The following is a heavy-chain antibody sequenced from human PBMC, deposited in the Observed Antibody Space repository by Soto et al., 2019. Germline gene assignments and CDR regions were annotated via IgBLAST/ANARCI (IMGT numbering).Heavy chain of an antibody. CDR2: IKQDGSEK. D-gene: IGHD2-15*01. Sequence: GGSLRLSCAASGFTFSSYWMSWVRQAPGKGLEWVANIKQDGSEKYYVDSVKGRFTISRDNAKNSLYLQMNSLRAEDTAVYYCARYCSGGSCYGGSAFDIWGQGTMVTVSS. J-gene: IGHJ3*02. CDR1: GFTFSSYW. CDR3: ARYCSGGSCYGGSAFDI. V-gene: IGHV3-7*01.